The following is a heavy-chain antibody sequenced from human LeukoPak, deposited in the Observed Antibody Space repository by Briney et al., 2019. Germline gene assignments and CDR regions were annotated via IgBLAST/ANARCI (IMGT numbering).Heavy chain of an antibody. CDR1: GGSISSYY. V-gene: IGHV4-59*01. CDR2: IYYSGST. CDR3: ARCGYYYYGMDV. Sequence: SETLSLTCTVSGGSISSYYWSWIRQPPGKGLERIGYIYYSGSTNYNPSLKSRVTISVDTSKNQFSLKLSSVTAADTAVYYCARCGYYYYGMDVWGQGTTVTVSS. J-gene: IGHJ6*02.